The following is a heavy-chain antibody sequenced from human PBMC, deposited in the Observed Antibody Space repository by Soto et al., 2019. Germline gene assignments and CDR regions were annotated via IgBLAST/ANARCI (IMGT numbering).Heavy chain of an antibody. Sequence: SETLSLTCTVSGGSISSYFWSWIRQPPGKGLEWIGYIYNSGSTKYSPSLKSRVTISLDTSKNQLSLKLSSVIAADTAVYYCARDRDGDSSFDYWGQGSLVTVSS. D-gene: IGHD4-17*01. CDR1: GGSISSYF. CDR3: ARDRDGDSSFDY. J-gene: IGHJ4*02. CDR2: IYNSGST. V-gene: IGHV4-59*01.